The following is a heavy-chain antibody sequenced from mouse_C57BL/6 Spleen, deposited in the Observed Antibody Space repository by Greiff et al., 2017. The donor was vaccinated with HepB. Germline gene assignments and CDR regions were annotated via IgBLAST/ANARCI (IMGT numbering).Heavy chain of an antibody. CDR1: GYTFTSYW. Sequence: VQLQESGAELVRPGSSVKLSCKASGYTFTSYWMHWVKQRPIQGLEWIGNIDPSDSETHYNQKFKDKATLTVDKSSSTAYMQLSSLTSEDSAVYYCARNSNYNYYAMDYWGQGTSVTVSS. CDR2: IDPSDSET. CDR3: ARNSNYNYYAMDY. V-gene: IGHV1-52*01. D-gene: IGHD2-5*01. J-gene: IGHJ4*01.